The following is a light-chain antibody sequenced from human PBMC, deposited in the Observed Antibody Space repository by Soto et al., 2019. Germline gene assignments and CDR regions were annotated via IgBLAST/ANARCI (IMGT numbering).Light chain of an antibody. CDR1: NIGSKS. Sequence: SSELTQPPSVSVAPGKTARITCGGNNIGSKSVHWYQQKPGQAPVLVIYYDSDRPSGIPERFSGSNSGNTATLTISRVEAGDEADDYCQVWYSSSDHPVFGGGTKLTVL. J-gene: IGLJ2*01. V-gene: IGLV3-21*04. CDR2: YDS. CDR3: QVWYSSSDHPV.